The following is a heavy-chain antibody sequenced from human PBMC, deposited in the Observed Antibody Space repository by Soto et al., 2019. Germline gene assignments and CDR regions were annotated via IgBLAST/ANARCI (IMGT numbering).Heavy chain of an antibody. CDR1: GFIFSQYV. CDR2: ISYDATNQ. D-gene: IGHD3-3*01. CDR3: ARGGVGPYDFWSGYYVH. Sequence: QVQLVESGGGVVQPGRSLRLSCTASGFIFSQYVMHWVRQAPGKGLEWVAIISYDATNQYYADSVRGRFTISRDNSNNTVYLQMNRLSAEDTAVYYCARGGVGPYDFWSGYYVHWGQGTLVTVSS. V-gene: IGHV3-30-3*01. J-gene: IGHJ4*02.